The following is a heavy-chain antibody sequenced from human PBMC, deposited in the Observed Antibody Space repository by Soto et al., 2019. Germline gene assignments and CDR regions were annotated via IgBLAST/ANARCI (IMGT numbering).Heavy chain of an antibody. CDR3: ARLVWSYGTWFDP. V-gene: IGHV4-59*08. CDR2: IYYSGST. CDR1: GGSISSYY. Sequence: SETLSLTCTVFGGSISSYYWSWIRQPPGKGLEWIGYIYYSGSTIYNPSLKSRVTISVDTSKNQFSLKLSSVTAADTAVYYCARLVWSYGTWFDPWGQGTLVTVSS. D-gene: IGHD5-18*01. J-gene: IGHJ5*02.